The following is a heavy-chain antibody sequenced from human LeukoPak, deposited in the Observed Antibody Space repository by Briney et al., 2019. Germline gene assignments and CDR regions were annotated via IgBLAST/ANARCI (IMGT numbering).Heavy chain of an antibody. V-gene: IGHV1-18*01. CDR3: ARDRLRFGELLPFDY. Sequence: GASVKVSCKASGYTFTSYGISWVRQAPGQGLEWMGWISAYNGNTNYAQELQGRVTMTTDTSTSTAYMELRSLRSDDTAVYYCARDRLRFGELLPFDYWGQGTLVTVSS. J-gene: IGHJ4*02. CDR1: GYTFTSYG. CDR2: ISAYNGNT. D-gene: IGHD3-10*01.